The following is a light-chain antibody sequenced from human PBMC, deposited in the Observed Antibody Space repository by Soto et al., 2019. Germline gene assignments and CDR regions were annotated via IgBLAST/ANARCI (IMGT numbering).Light chain of an antibody. V-gene: IGLV2-14*01. CDR1: SSDIGGYNY. J-gene: IGLJ1*01. Sequence: QSALTQPASVSGSPGESITSSCTGTSSDIGGYNYVSWFQQHPGKAPKLMIYQVNNRPSGVSIRFSGSKSGSTASLTISGLQAEDEADYYCNSYTSSNTPYVFGTGTKVTVL. CDR3: NSYTSSNTPYV. CDR2: QVN.